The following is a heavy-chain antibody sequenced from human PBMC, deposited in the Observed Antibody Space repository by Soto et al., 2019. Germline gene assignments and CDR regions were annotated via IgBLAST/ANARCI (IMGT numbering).Heavy chain of an antibody. CDR3: ARAKGQGYCSGGSCYDDAFDI. CDR1: GFTVSSNY. D-gene: IGHD2-15*01. CDR2: IYSGGST. J-gene: IGHJ3*02. Sequence: PGGSLRLSCAASGFTVSSNYMSWVRQAPGKGLEWVSVIYSGGSTYYADSVKGRFTISRDNSKNTLYLQMNSLRAEDTAVYYCARAKGQGYCSGGSCYDDAFDIWGQGTMVTVSS. V-gene: IGHV3-66*01.